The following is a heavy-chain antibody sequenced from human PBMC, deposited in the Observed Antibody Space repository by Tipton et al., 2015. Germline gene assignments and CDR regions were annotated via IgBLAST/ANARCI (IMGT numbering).Heavy chain of an antibody. CDR3: ARQTTVTTDLDY. CDR1: GGSISSYY. V-gene: IGHV4-59*01. CDR2: IYYSGST. Sequence: TLSLTCTVSGGSISSYYWSWIRQPPGKGLEWIGYIYYSGSTNYNPSLKSRVTISVDTSKNQFSLKLSSVTAADTAVYYCARQTTVTTDLDYWGQGTLVTVSS. D-gene: IGHD4-17*01. J-gene: IGHJ4*02.